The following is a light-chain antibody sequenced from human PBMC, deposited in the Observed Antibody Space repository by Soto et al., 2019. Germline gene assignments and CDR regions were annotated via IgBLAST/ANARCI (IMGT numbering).Light chain of an antibody. Sequence: QSVLTQPASVSGSPGQSITISCTGTSSDVGGYNYVSWYQQHPGKAPKLMIYDVSNRPSGVSNRFSGSKSGNTASLTISGLQAEDEADYYCSSYTTSSTVVFGGGIQLTVL. V-gene: IGLV2-14*01. J-gene: IGLJ2*01. CDR1: SSDVGGYNY. CDR3: SSYTTSSTVV. CDR2: DVS.